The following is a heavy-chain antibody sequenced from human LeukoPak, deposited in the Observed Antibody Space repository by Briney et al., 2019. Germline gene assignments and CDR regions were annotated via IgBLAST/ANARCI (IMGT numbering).Heavy chain of an antibody. J-gene: IGHJ4*02. CDR3: ARRSGRYDFWSGYLF. CDR2: IYYSGSS. D-gene: IGHD3-3*01. Sequence: SETLSLTCIVSGDSISNNNYFWGWIRQPPGKGLEWIGSIYYSGSSYYNPSLKSRVTISVDTSKNQFSLSLRSVTAAGTAVYYCARRSGRYDFWSGYLFWGQGSLVTVAS. V-gene: IGHV4-39*01. CDR1: GDSISNNNYF.